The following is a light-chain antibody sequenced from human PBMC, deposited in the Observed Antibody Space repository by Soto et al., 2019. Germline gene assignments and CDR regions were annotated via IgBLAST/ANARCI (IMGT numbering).Light chain of an antibody. V-gene: IGKV1-5*01. Sequence: DIQMTQSPSTLSAFVGDRVTITCRASQSISSWLAWYQQKPGKGPKLLIYDASSLESGVPSRFSGSGSGTEFTLTISSLQPDDFATYYCQQYNSYWTFGQGTKVEV. CDR1: QSISSW. J-gene: IGKJ1*01. CDR2: DAS. CDR3: QQYNSYWT.